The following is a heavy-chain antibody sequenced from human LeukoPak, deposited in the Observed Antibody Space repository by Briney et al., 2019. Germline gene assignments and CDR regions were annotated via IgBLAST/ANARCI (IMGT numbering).Heavy chain of an antibody. CDR3: ARVGSGFVDY. Sequence: PETLSLTCTVSGGSISSYYWSWIRQPPGKGLEWIGYSHYSGSTNYNSSLKSRVTISVDTSRSLFSLKLTSVTAADTAVYYCARVGSGFVDYWGQGTLVTVSS. CDR1: GGSISSYY. J-gene: IGHJ4*02. CDR2: SHYSGST. V-gene: IGHV4-59*01. D-gene: IGHD3-16*01.